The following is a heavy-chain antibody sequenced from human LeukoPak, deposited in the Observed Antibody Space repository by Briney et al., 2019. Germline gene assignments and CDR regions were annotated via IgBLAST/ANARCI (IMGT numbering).Heavy chain of an antibody. CDR3: ARDPSSIAARPRRKYWFDP. J-gene: IGHJ5*02. Sequence: ASVKVSCKASGYTFTGYYIHWVRQAPGQGLEWMGWIDPNSGGTHYAQKFQGRVTMTRDTSTSTVYMELSSLRSEDTAVYYCARDPSSIAARPRRKYWFDPWGQGTLVTVSS. V-gene: IGHV1-2*02. CDR1: GYTFTGYY. D-gene: IGHD6-6*01. CDR2: IDPNSGGT.